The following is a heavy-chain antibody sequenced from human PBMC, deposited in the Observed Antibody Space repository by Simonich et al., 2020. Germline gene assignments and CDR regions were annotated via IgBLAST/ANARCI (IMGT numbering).Heavy chain of an antibody. J-gene: IGHJ3*02. CDR1: GYTFTGYY. Sequence: QVQLVQSGAEGKKPGASVKVSCKASGYTFTGYYMHWGRQAPGQGLEWMGWINPISGGTNYAQKFQGRVTMTSDTSISTAYMELSRLRSDDTAVYYCARVRFEAFDIWGQGTMVTVSS. V-gene: IGHV1-2*02. CDR3: ARVRFEAFDI. CDR2: INPISGGT.